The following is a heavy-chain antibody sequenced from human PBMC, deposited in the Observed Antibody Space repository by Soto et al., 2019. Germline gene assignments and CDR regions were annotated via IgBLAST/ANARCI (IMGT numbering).Heavy chain of an antibody. V-gene: IGHV1-18*04. CDR2: ISGSNGAT. D-gene: IGHD5-12*01. J-gene: IGHJ5*01. Sequence: QVQLVQSGAEVKKPGASVKVSCKFSGYSFINYGMTWVRQAPGQGFEWMGWISGSNGATNYAQRFQGRVTFTTDTATNTAYMELRSLRLDDTAIYYCARDSKWLIINGNWFDSWGQGTLVTVSS. CDR3: ARDSKWLIINGNWFDS. CDR1: GYSFINYG.